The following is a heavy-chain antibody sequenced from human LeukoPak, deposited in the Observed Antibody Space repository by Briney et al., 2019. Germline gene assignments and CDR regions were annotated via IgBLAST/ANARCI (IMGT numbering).Heavy chain of an antibody. CDR3: ARVDWNRDAFDI. CDR1: GFTFSSYS. Sequence: GGSLRLSCAASGFTFSSYSMDWVRQAPGKGLEWVSYISSSGSTIYYADSVKGRFTISRDNAKNSLYLQMNSLRDEDTAVYYCARVDWNRDAFDIWGQGTMVTVSS. V-gene: IGHV3-48*02. CDR2: ISSSGSTI. J-gene: IGHJ3*02. D-gene: IGHD1-1*01.